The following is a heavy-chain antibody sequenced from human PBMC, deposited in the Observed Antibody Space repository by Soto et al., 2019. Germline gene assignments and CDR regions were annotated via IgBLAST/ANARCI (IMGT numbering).Heavy chain of an antibody. CDR3: ARGYRAAATSYYYGMDV. D-gene: IGHD5-12*01. J-gene: IGHJ6*02. CDR1: GGTFSSYA. Sequence: GASVKVSCKASGGTFSSYAISWVRQAPGQGLEWMGGIIPIFGTANYAQKFQGRVTITADKSTSTAYMELSSLRFEDTAVYYCARGYRAAATSYYYGMDVWGQGTTVTVSS. CDR2: IIPIFGTA. V-gene: IGHV1-69*06.